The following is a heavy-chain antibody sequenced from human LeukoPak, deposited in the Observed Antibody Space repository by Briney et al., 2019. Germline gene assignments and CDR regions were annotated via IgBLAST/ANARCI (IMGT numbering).Heavy chain of an antibody. Sequence: DPSETLSLTCAVYGGSFSGYYWSWIRQPPGKGLEWIGEINHSGSTNYNPSLKSRVTISVDTSKNQFSLKLSSVTAADTAVYYCAPLEMDTAMGPRGMDVWGKGTTVTVSS. CDR1: GGSFSGYY. D-gene: IGHD5-18*01. V-gene: IGHV4-34*01. CDR2: INHSGST. CDR3: APLEMDTAMGPRGMDV. J-gene: IGHJ6*04.